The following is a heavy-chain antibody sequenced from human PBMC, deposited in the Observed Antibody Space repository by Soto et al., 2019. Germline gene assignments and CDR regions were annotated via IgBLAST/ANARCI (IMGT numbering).Heavy chain of an antibody. J-gene: IGHJ6*02. CDR3: AKALPMYYYDSSGYSDYYYDMDV. V-gene: IGHV3-23*01. CDR1: GFTLNSYA. CDR2: ISARGEKT. Sequence: LRLSCAASGFTLNSYATNWVRQAPGKGLEWVSGISARGEKTYYADSVKGRFTISRDNSKNTVYLQMNSLRAKDTAVFYCAKALPMYYYDSSGYSDYYYDMDVWGQGTTVTSP. D-gene: IGHD3-22*01.